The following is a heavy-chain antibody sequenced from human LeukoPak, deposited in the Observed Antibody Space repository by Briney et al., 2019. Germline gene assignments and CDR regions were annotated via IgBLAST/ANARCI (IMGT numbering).Heavy chain of an antibody. D-gene: IGHD1-26*01. CDR1: GFTFSSYA. CDR3: AKDRSGIYPDPSYFDY. CDR2: ISGSGGST. Sequence: PGGSLRLSCAASGFTFSSYAMSWVRQAPGKGLEWVSAISGSGGSTYYADSVKGRFTISRDNSKNTLYLQMNSLRAEDTAVYYCAKDRSGIYPDPSYFDYWGQGTLVTVSS. J-gene: IGHJ4*02. V-gene: IGHV3-23*01.